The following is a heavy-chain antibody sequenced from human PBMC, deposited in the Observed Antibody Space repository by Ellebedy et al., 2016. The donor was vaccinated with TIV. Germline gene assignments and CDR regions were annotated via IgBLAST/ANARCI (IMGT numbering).Heavy chain of an antibody. D-gene: IGHD3-10*01. CDR1: GGSISSHY. CDR3: ASLWFGPLDGMDV. Sequence: GSLRLSXTVSGGSISSHYWSWIRQPPGKGLEWIGYIYYSGSTNYNPSLKSRVTISVDTSKNQFSLKLSSVTAADTAVYYCASLWFGPLDGMDVWGQGTTVTVSS. CDR2: IYYSGST. J-gene: IGHJ6*02. V-gene: IGHV4-59*11.